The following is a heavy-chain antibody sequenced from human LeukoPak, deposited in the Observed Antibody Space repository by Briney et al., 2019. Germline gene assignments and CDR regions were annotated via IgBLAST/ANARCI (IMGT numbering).Heavy chain of an antibody. CDR2: IIPIFGTA. J-gene: IGHJ6*03. CDR1: GGTFSSYA. D-gene: IGHD1-14*01. CDR3: ARDLIHSIILGYYYMDV. Sequence: GGSVKVSCKASGGTFSSYAISWVRQAPGQGLEWMGGIIPIFGTANYAQKFQGRVTITTDESTSTAYMELSSLRSEDTAVYYCARDLIHSIILGYYYMDVWGKGTTVTVSS. V-gene: IGHV1-69*05.